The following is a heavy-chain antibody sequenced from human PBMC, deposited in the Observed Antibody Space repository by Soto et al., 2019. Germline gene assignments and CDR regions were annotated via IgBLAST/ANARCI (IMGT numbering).Heavy chain of an antibody. J-gene: IGHJ4*02. V-gene: IGHV3-30*18. Sequence: ESGGGVVQPGRSLRLSCAASGFTFSSYGMHWVRQAPGKGLEWVAVISYDGSNKYYADSVKGRFTISRDNSKNTLYLQMNSLRAEDTAVYYCAKLLLWFGELNPTFDYWGQGTLVTVSS. CDR3: AKLLLWFGELNPTFDY. CDR1: GFTFSSYG. CDR2: ISYDGSNK. D-gene: IGHD3-10*01.